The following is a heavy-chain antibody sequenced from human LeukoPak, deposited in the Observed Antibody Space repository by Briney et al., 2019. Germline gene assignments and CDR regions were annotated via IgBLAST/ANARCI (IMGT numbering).Heavy chain of an antibody. CDR1: GGSLSNYY. CDR3: ARAGGNRFDP. V-gene: IGHV4-59*01. CDR2: IYYSGST. D-gene: IGHD3-10*01. J-gene: IGHJ5*02. Sequence: SETLSLTCTVSGGSLSNYYWSWIRQYPGQGLEWIGYIYYSGSTTYNPSLKSRVTISVDTSKNQFSPKLTSVTAADTAVYYCARAGGNRFDPWGQGILVTVSS.